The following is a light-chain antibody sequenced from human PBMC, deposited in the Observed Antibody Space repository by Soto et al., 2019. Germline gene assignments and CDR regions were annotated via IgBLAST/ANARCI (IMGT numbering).Light chain of an antibody. Sequence: QSVLTQPASVSGSPGQSITISCTGTSSDIGASKFVSWYQQHPDKAPKLLIYEVSNRPSGVSNRFSGSKSGDTASLTISGLQAEDEADYYCSSYTSNSALYVFGTGTKVTVL. CDR3: SSYTSNSALYV. CDR1: SSDIGASKF. V-gene: IGLV2-14*01. CDR2: EVS. J-gene: IGLJ1*01.